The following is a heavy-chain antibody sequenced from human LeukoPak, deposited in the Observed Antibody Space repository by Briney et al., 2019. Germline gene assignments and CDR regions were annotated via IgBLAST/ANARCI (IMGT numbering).Heavy chain of an antibody. Sequence: PGGSLRLSCAASGFTFSSYAMSWVRQAPGKGLEWVSVIYSGGSTYYADSVKGRFTISRDNSKNTLYLQMNSLRAEDTAVYYCARGVAGEAAAAGYWGQGTLVTVSS. J-gene: IGHJ4*02. CDR3: ARGVAGEAAAAGY. D-gene: IGHD6-13*01. CDR2: IYSGGST. CDR1: GFTFSSYA. V-gene: IGHV3-66*01.